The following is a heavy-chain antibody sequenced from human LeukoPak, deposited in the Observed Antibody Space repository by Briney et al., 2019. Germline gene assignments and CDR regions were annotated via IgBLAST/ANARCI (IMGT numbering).Heavy chain of an antibody. J-gene: IGHJ5*02. CDR1: GGSFSGYY. V-gene: IGHV4-34*01. CDR2: INHSGST. D-gene: IGHD4-23*01. Sequence: SETLSLTCAVYGGSFSGYYWSWIRQPPGKGLEWIGEINHSGSTNYNPSLKSRVTISVDTSKNQFSLKLSSVTAADTAVYYCARHRVVTPGRWFDPWGQGTLVTVSS. CDR3: ARHRVVTPGRWFDP.